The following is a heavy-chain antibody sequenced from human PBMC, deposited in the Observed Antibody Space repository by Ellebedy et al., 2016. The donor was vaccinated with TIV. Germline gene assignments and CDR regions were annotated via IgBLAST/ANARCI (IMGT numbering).Heavy chain of an antibody. CDR1: GYTFTSYY. Sequence: AASVKVSCKASGYTFTSYYMHWVRQAPGQGLERMGRINLSDGSTSYAQKFQGRVTMTRDTSTSTVYMELSSLRSEDTAVYSCARGSVYDSSGYYYGGRSDAWGQGSLVTVSS. J-gene: IGHJ5*02. CDR2: INLSDGST. D-gene: IGHD3-22*01. CDR3: ARGSVYDSSGYYYGGRSDA. V-gene: IGHV1-46*01.